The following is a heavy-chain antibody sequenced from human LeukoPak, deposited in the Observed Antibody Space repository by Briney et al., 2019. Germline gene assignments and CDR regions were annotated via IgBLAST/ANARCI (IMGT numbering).Heavy chain of an antibody. V-gene: IGHV4-39*01. CDR2: IYYSGST. D-gene: IGHD3-3*01. CDR3: ARRITIFGVVATDGMDV. CDR1: GGSISSSSYY. J-gene: IGHJ6*02. Sequence: PSETLSLICTVSGGSISSSSYYWGWIRQPPGKGLEWIGSIYYSGSTYYNPSLKSRVTISVDTSKNQFSLKLSSVTAADTAVYYCARRITIFGVVATDGMDVWGQGTTVTVSS.